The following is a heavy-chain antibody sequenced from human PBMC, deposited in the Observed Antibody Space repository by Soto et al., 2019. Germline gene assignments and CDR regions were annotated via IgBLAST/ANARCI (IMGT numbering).Heavy chain of an antibody. CDR2: IDHGGSA. J-gene: IGHJ6*02. Sequence: ETVSHTHAVYCGTFSRYNWSSIRQPPGKKQERFGGIDHGGSAYFSPSLKRRVTISIDTSKSQFSLHLRSVTAADTAVYYCARRRSDSSGWGVRYYYAMDVWGQGTTVT. V-gene: IGHV4-34*01. CDR3: ARRRSDSSGWGVRYYYAMDV. D-gene: IGHD6-19*01. CDR1: CGTFSRYN.